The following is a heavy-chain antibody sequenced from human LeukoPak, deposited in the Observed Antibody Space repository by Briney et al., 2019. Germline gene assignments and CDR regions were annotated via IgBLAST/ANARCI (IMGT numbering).Heavy chain of an antibody. V-gene: IGHV4-34*01. CDR1: GGSFSGYY. J-gene: IGHJ6*03. CDR2: INHSGGT. CDR3: ARVRPNYYYMDV. Sequence: SETLSLTCAVYGGSFSGYYWSWIRQPPGKGLEWIGEINHSGGTKYNPSLKSRVTISVDTSKNQFSLKLSSVTAADTAMYYCARVRPNYYYMDVWGKGTTVTVSS.